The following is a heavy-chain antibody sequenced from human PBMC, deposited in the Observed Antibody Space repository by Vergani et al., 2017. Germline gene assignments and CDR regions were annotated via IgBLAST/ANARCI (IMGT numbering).Heavy chain of an antibody. J-gene: IGHJ4*02. D-gene: IGHD2-21*01. CDR2: ISSSSSYI. CDR3: ASRIVAAAFDY. CDR1: GFTFSSYA. V-gene: IGHV3-21*01. Sequence: EVQLVESGGGLVQPGGSLRLSCAASGFTFSSYAMSWVRQAPGKGLEWVSSISSSSSYIYYADSVKGRFTISRDNAKNSLYLQMNSLRAEDTAVYYCASRIVAAAFDYWGQGTLVTVSS.